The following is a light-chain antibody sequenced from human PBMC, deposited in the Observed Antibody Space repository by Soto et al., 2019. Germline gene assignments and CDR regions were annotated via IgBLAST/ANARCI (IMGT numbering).Light chain of an antibody. CDR3: QQYKDWFSIT. CDR2: DAS. V-gene: IGKV3-11*01. J-gene: IGKJ5*01. CDR1: QSVSSY. Sequence: ELVLTQSPATMSLYPGEIATLSCSSSQSVSSYLAWYQQKPGQAPRLLIYDASNRATGIPARFSGSGSGTEFTLTISSLQSEDLVVYDGQQYKDWFSITGCQGTRREIK.